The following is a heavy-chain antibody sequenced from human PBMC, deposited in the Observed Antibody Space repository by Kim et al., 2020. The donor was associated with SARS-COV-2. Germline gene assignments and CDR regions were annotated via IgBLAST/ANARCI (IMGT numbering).Heavy chain of an antibody. CDR3: ARGLGYNWNDPFDY. D-gene: IGHD1-1*01. V-gene: IGHV4-34*01. Sequence: TPPPKSRCPISVGTAKNQFSLKLSSVTAADTAVYYCARGLGYNWNDPFDYWGQGTLVTVSS. J-gene: IGHJ4*02.